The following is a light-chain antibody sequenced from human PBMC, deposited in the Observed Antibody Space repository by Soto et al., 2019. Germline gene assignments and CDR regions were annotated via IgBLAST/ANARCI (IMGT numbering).Light chain of an antibody. CDR3: CSYAGSYPFG. CDR2: DVS. CDR1: SSDVGGYNY. Sequence: QSALTQPRSVSGSPGQSVTISCTGTSSDVGGYNYVSWYQQHPGKAPKLMIYDVSKRPSGVPDRFSGSKSGNTASLTISGLQAEDEADYYCCSYAGSYPFGFGTGNKVTVL. V-gene: IGLV2-11*01. J-gene: IGLJ1*01.